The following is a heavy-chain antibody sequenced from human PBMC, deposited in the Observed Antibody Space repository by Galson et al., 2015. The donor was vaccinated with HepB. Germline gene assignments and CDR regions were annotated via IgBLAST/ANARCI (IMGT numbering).Heavy chain of an antibody. Sequence: SLRLSCAASGFTFSRHTMSWVRQTPGQGLEWISYVSTNGATIHYADSVQGRFTVARDNAKNTMFLQMNTLGAEDTAVYYCATVLFDSGAYWPFEIWGQGTLVTVSS. D-gene: IGHD4/OR15-4a*01. V-gene: IGHV3-48*04. J-gene: IGHJ3*02. CDR2: VSTNGATI. CDR1: GFTFSRHT. CDR3: ATVLFDSGAYWPFEI.